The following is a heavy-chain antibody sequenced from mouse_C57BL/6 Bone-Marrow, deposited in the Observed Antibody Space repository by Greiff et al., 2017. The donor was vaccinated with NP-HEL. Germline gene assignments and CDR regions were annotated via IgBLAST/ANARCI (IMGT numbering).Heavy chain of an antibody. CDR3: ARRAAQVYYFDY. CDR2: IYPRSGNT. V-gene: IGHV1-81*01. D-gene: IGHD3-2*02. Sequence: QVQLQQSGAELARPGASVKLSCKASGYTFTSYGISWVKQRTGQGLEWIGEIYPRSGNTYYNEKFKGKATLTADKSSSTAYMELRSLTSEDSAVYFCARRAAQVYYFDYWGQGTTLTVSS. CDR1: GYTFTSYG. J-gene: IGHJ2*01.